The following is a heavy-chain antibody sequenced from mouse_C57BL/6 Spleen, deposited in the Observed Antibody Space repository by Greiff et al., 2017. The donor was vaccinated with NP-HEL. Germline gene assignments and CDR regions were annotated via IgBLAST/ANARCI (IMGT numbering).Heavy chain of an antibody. CDR1: GYTFTSYW. D-gene: IGHD2-3*01. V-gene: IGHV1-50*01. Sequence: QVQLQQPGAELVKPGASVKLSCKASGYTFTSYWMQWVKQRPGQGLEWIGEIDPSDSYTNYNQKFKGKATLTVDTSSSTAYMQLSSLTSEDSAVYYCARRRIYDGYYVRAMDYWGQGTSVTVSS. CDR2: IDPSDSYT. CDR3: ARRRIYDGYYVRAMDY. J-gene: IGHJ4*01.